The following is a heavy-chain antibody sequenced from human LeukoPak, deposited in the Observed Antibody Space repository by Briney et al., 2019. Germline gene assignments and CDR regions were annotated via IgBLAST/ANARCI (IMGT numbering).Heavy chain of an antibody. CDR2: ISTDGSST. J-gene: IGHJ4*02. D-gene: IGHD5-24*01. Sequence: PGGSLRLSCAASAFTFSSYWMHWVRQAPGKGLVWVSRISTDGSSTTYADSVKGRFTISRDNAKNTLYLQMNSLRAGDTAVYYCARARRSGYNFPQPYFDSWGQGTLVTVSS. V-gene: IGHV3-74*03. CDR3: ARARRSGYNFPQPYFDS. CDR1: AFTFSSYW.